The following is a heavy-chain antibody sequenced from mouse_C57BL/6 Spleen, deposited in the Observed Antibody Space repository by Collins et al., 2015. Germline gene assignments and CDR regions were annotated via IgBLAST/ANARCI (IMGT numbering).Heavy chain of an antibody. CDR2: ISSGSSTI. V-gene: IGHV5-17*02. J-gene: IGHJ3*01. Sequence: DVQLVESGGGLVQPGGSRKLSCAASGFTFSSFGMHWVRQAPEKGLEWVAYISSGSSTIYYADTVKGRFTISRDNPKNTLFLQMTSLRSEDTAMYYCARLSFAYWGQGTLVTVSA. CDR1: GFTFSSFG. CDR3: ARLSFAY.